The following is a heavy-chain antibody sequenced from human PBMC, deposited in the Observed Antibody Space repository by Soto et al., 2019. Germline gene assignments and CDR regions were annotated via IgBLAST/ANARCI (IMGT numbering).Heavy chain of an antibody. J-gene: IGHJ4*02. CDR1: GFTFSSYW. V-gene: IGHV3-74*01. CDR2: INSDGSST. Sequence: PGGSLRLSCAASGFTFSSYWMHWVRQAPGKGLVWVSRINSDGSSTSYADSVKGRLTISRDNAKNTLYLQMNSLRAEDTAVYYCARVSPPTYYDFWSGYYPPAYYFDYWGQGTLVTVSS. D-gene: IGHD3-3*01. CDR3: ARVSPPTYYDFWSGYYPPAYYFDY.